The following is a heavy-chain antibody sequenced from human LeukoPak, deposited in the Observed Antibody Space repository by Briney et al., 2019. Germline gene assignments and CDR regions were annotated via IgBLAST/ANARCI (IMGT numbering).Heavy chain of an antibody. J-gene: IGHJ3*02. CDR2: ISSGSSYT. V-gene: IGHV3-11*05. Sequence: GGSLRLSCAASGFTFSSHAMSWVRQAPGKGLEWISYISSGSSYTNYADSVKGRFTISRDNAKNSLYLQMNSLRAGDTAVYYCAREENAFDIWGQGTMVTVSS. CDR1: GFTFSSHA. CDR3: AREENAFDI.